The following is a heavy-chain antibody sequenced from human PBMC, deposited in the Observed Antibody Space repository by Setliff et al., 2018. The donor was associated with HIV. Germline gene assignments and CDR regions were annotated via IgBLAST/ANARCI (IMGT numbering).Heavy chain of an antibody. CDR1: GGSFSGYY. J-gene: IGHJ4*02. Sequence: SETLSLTCAVYGGSFSGYYWSWIRQPPGKGLEWIGEVTPSGRTNYNPSLESQFTTAVDTSKKQFSLRLTSVTDADTAVYYCARGVRDNSGWSSYYFDYWGQGTLVTVSS. D-gene: IGHD6-19*01. V-gene: IGHV4-34*01. CDR2: VTPSGRT. CDR3: ARGVRDNSGWSSYYFDY.